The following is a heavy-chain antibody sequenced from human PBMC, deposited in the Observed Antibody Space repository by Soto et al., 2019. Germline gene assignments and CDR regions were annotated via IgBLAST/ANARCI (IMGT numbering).Heavy chain of an antibody. Sequence: SETLSLTCAVYGGSFSGYYWSWIRQPPGKGLEWIGEINHSGSTNYNPSLKSRVTISVDTSKNQFSLKLSSVTAADTAVYYCARERITRIVVPWSRGFDPWGQGTLVTVSS. D-gene: IGHD3-22*01. J-gene: IGHJ5*02. CDR3: ARERITRIVVPWSRGFDP. CDR2: INHSGST. CDR1: GGSFSGYY. V-gene: IGHV4-34*01.